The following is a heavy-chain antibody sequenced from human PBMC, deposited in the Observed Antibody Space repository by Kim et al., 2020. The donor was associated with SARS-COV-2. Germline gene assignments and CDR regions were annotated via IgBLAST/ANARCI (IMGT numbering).Heavy chain of an antibody. D-gene: IGHD3-16*02. J-gene: IGHJ6*02. Sequence: GGSLRLSCAASGFTFSSYGMHWVRQAPGKGLEWVAVIWYDGSNKYYADSVKGRFTISRDNSKNTLYLQMNSLRAEDTAVYYCARPPPDGHMITFGGVIDSDYYYYGMDVWGQGTTVTVSS. V-gene: IGHV3-33*01. CDR2: IWYDGSNK. CDR1: GFTFSSYG. CDR3: ARPPPDGHMITFGGVIDSDYYYYGMDV.